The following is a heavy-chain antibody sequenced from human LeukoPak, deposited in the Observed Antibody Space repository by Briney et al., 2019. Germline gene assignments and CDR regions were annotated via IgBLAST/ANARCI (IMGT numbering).Heavy chain of an antibody. CDR1: GGTFSSYA. CDR2: IIPIFGTA. V-gene: IGHV1-69*01. Sequence: GASVKVSCKASGGTFSSYAFSWVRQAPGQGLEWMGGIIPIFGTANYAQKFQGRVTITADESTSTAYMELSSLRSEDTAVYYCTREHRGGYYFDYWGQGTLVTVSS. D-gene: IGHD3-10*01. J-gene: IGHJ4*02. CDR3: TREHRGGYYFDY.